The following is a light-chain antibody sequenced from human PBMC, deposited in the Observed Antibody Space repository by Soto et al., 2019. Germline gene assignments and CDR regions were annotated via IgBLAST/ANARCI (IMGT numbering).Light chain of an antibody. J-gene: IGLJ2*01. Sequence: SYELTQPPSVSVSPGQTASITCSGDRLGDKYTCWYQQKAGQSPVLVMYQDNKRPSGIPERFSGSNSGNTATLTISGTQAMDEADYYCQAWDSSTAVFGGGTKVTVL. CDR3: QAWDSSTAV. CDR1: RLGDKY. V-gene: IGLV3-1*01. CDR2: QDN.